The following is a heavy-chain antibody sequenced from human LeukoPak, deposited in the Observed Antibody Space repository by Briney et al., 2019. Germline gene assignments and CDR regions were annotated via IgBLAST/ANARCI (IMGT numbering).Heavy chain of an antibody. CDR1: GGSFSGYY. V-gene: IGHV4-59*01. CDR2: IYYSGST. Sequence: SETLSLTCAVYGGSFSGYYWSWIRQPPGKGLEWIGYIYYSGSTNYNPSLKSRVTMSVDTSKNQFSLKLSSVTAADTAVYYCARRGDHFDYWGQGTLVTVSS. D-gene: IGHD4-17*01. CDR3: ARRGDHFDY. J-gene: IGHJ4*02.